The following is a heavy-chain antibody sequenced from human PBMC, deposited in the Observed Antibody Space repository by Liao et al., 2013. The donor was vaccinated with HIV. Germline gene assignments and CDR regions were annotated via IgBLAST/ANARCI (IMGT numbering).Heavy chain of an antibody. Sequence: QVQLQESGPGLVKPSETLSLTCAVYGGSFSGYYWSWIRQPPGKGLEWIGEINHSGSTNYNPSLKSRLAISIDTSKNQFSLKLSSVTAADTAVYYCARGGGVFYYMDVWDKGTTVTVSS. CDR3: ARGGGVFYYMDV. CDR2: INHSGST. D-gene: IGHD4-23*01. V-gene: IGHV4-34*01. J-gene: IGHJ6*03. CDR1: GGSFSGYY.